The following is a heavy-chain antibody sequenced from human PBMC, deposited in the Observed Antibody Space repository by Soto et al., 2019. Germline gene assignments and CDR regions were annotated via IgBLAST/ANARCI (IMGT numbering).Heavy chain of an antibody. CDR1: GGSISSSSYY. CDR3: ARHGYPVRYYDSSGYYSNFAGDY. D-gene: IGHD3-22*01. V-gene: IGHV4-39*01. J-gene: IGHJ4*02. CDR2: IYYSGST. Sequence: SETLSLTCTVSGGSISSSSYYWGWIRQPPGKGLEWIGSIYYSGSTYYNPSLKSRVTISVDTSKNQFSLKLSSVTAADTAVYYCARHGYPVRYYDSSGYYSNFAGDYWGQGTLVTVSS.